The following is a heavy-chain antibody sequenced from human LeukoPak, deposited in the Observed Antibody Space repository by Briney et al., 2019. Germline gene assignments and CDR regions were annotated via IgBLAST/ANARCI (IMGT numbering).Heavy chain of an antibody. J-gene: IGHJ4*02. CDR2: INHGGTT. CDR3: TRVDYGDNSKHFDY. Sequence: SETLSLTCAVYGDSLSDYYWTWIRQPPGKGLEWIGEINHGGTTNYNASLKSRVTISVDTSKNQFSLKLSSVTAADTAVYYCTRVDYGDNSKHFDYWGQGTLVTVSS. D-gene: IGHD4-23*01. CDR1: GDSLSDYY. V-gene: IGHV4-34*01.